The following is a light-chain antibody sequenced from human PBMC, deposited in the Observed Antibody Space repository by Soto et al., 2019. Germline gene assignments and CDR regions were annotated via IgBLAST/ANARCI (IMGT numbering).Light chain of an antibody. V-gene: IGKV1-5*01. CDR3: QQHYTYTWT. J-gene: IGKJ1*01. CDR1: ESISGW. CDR2: DAS. Sequence: IHMTLSASSLSASVGHRVTITCRASESISGWLAWYQQKPGEAPKLLIYDASTLESGVPSRFSGSGSETQFNLTISSLQTADFATYYCQQHYTYTWTFGQGTKVDIK.